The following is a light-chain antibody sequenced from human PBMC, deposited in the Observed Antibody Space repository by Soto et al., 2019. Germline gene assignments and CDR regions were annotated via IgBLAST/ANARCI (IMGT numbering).Light chain of an antibody. Sequence: AIQMTQSPSSLSASVGDRVIITCGASQAIRTDLGWCQQKPGKAPKLLIYAASTLQRGVPSRFSGSGSGTDFTLTISSLQPDDFATYYCLQDYNHPFTFGPGTKVDIK. V-gene: IGKV1-6*01. CDR3: LQDYNHPFT. J-gene: IGKJ3*01. CDR1: QAIRTD. CDR2: AAS.